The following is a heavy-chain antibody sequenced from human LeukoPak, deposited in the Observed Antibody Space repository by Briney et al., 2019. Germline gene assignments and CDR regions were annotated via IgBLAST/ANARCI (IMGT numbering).Heavy chain of an antibody. CDR2: IYYSGST. CDR3: ARVPRPNYYYYYGVDV. J-gene: IGHJ6*04. CDR1: GGSISSGGYY. V-gene: IGHV4-31*03. Sequence: SQTLSLTCTVSGGSISSGGYYWSWIRQHPGTGLEWIGYIYYSGSTYYNPSLKSRVTISVDTSKNQFSLKLSSVTAADTAVYYCARVPRPNYYYYYGVDVWGKGTTVTVSS.